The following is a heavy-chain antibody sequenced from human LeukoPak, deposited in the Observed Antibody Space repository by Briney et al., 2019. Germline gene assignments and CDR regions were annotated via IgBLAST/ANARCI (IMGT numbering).Heavy chain of an antibody. V-gene: IGHV1-69*13. CDR1: GGTFSSYA. D-gene: IGHD6-19*01. CDR2: IIPIFGTA. J-gene: IGHJ4*02. CDR3: ARWASGWGYFDY. Sequence: SVKVSCKASGGTFSSYAISWVRQAPGQGLEWMGGIIPIFGTANYAQKFQGRVTITADESTSTAYMELSSLRSEDTAVYYCARWASGWGYFDYWGQGTLVTVSS.